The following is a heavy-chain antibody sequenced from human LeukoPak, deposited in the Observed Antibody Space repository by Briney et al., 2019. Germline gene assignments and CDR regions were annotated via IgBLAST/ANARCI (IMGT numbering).Heavy chain of an antibody. CDR2: IYYSGST. J-gene: IGHJ6*03. Sequence: SETLSLTCTVSGGSISSYYWSWIRQPPGKGLEWIGYIYYSGSTNYNPSLKSRVTISVDTSKNQFSLKLSSVTAADTAVYYCARKRAAAGSYYYYYMDVWGKGTTVTVSS. CDR3: ARKRAAAGSYYYYYMDV. CDR1: GGSISSYY. V-gene: IGHV4-59*01. D-gene: IGHD6-13*01.